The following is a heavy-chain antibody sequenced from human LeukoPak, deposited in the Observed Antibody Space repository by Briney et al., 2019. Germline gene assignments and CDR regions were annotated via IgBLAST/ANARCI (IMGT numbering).Heavy chain of an antibody. CDR3: AREFEATGFWALDY. Sequence: PGGSLRLSCAASGFTFSSYWMHWVRQAPGKGLVRVSRINSDGSDTRYADSVKGRFTISRDNAKNTLYLQMNSLRAEDTAVYYCAREFEATGFWALDYWGQGTLVTASS. V-gene: IGHV3-74*01. D-gene: IGHD3-16*01. CDR1: GFTFSSYW. CDR2: INSDGSDT. J-gene: IGHJ4*02.